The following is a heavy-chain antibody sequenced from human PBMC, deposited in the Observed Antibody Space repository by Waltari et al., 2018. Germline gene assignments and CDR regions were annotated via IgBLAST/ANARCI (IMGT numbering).Heavy chain of an antibody. CDR2: IAYDGSNK. V-gene: IGHV3-30*03. CDR1: GFTFHIYC. J-gene: IGHJ3*02. Sequence: QVQLVESGGGVVQPGRSLRLSWAGSGFTFHIYCMHCVRLAPGKGLEWVAVIAYDGSNKYYADSVKGRFTISRDNSKNTLYLQMNSLRAEDTAVYYCARQNYYGSGRHAFDIWGQGTMVTVSS. D-gene: IGHD3-10*01. CDR3: ARQNYYGSGRHAFDI.